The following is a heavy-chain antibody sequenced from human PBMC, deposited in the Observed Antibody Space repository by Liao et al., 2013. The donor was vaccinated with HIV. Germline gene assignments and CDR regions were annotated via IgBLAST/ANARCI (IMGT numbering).Heavy chain of an antibody. CDR1: GDLIRRDNYY. J-gene: IGHJ4*02. Sequence: QVRLQESGPGLVKPSQTLSLTCTVSGDLIRRDNYYWTWIRQPAGKGLEWIGHIYTGMSTTGTTNYNPSLKSRVSISADTSKNQFSLKLSSVTAADTAVYYCARGTIFGPDYWGQGTLVTVSS. V-gene: IGHV4-61*02. D-gene: IGHD3-3*01. CDR3: ARGTIFGPDY. CDR2: IYTGMSTTGTT.